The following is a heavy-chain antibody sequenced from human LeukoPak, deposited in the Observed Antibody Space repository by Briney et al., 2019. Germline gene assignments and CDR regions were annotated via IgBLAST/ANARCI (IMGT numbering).Heavy chain of an antibody. CDR1: GYILSVYY. D-gene: IGHD3-3*01. V-gene: IGHV1-18*01. J-gene: IGHJ3*02. CDR3: ARDPRLRFLEWPRDAFDI. CDR2: ISAYNGNT. Sequence: ASVKVSCKASGYILSVYYMHWIRQAPGQGLEWMGWISAYNGNTNYAQKLQGRVTMTTDTSTSTAYMELRSLRSDDTAVYYCARDPRLRFLEWPRDAFDIWGQGTMVTVSS.